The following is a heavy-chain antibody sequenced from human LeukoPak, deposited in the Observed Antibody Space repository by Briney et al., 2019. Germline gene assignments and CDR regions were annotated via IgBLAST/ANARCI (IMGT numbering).Heavy chain of an antibody. CDR3: ARDPSGYCSGGSCYSSAAFDI. Sequence: GGSLRLSCAASGFTFSDYYMSWIRQAPGKGLEWVSYISSSGSTIYYADSVKGRFTISRDNAKNSLYLQMNSLRAEDTAVYYCARDPSGYCSGGSCYSSAAFDIWGQGTMVTVSS. CDR1: GFTFSDYY. D-gene: IGHD2-15*01. J-gene: IGHJ3*02. CDR2: ISSSGSTI. V-gene: IGHV3-11*04.